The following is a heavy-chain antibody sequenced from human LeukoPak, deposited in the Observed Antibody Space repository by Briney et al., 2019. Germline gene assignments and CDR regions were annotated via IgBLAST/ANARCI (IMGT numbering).Heavy chain of an antibody. CDR2: IYYSGST. CDR3: ARHMQYYGSGHYFDY. D-gene: IGHD3-10*01. V-gene: IGHV4-39*01. Sequence: SETLSLTCTVSGGSISSSSYYWGWIRQPPGKGLEWIGSIYYSGSTYYNPSLKSRVTLSVDTSKNQFSLKLSSVTAADAAVHYCARHMQYYGSGHYFDYWGQGTLVTVSS. CDR1: GGSISSSSYY. J-gene: IGHJ4*02.